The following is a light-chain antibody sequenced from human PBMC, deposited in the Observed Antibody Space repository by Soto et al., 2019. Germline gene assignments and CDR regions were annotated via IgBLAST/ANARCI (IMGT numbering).Light chain of an antibody. CDR1: PDIGLY. J-gene: IGKJ5*01. Sequence: IQMTQSPSSLSASVGDRVTITCRASPDIGLYLAWYQQRPGTVPKHLIYSASTLQSGFPSRFSGSGSGTDFSLTISSLQPEDVATYYCQKYNSVPVTFGQGTRLEIK. V-gene: IGKV1-27*01. CDR2: SAS. CDR3: QKYNSVPVT.